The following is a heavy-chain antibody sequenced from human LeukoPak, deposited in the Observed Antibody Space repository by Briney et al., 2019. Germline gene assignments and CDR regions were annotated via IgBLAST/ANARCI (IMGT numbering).Heavy chain of an antibody. CDR2: ISSSGSTI. J-gene: IGHJ6*02. CDR1: GFTFSSYE. V-gene: IGHV3-48*03. CDR3: ARNYYGMDV. Sequence: GGSLRPSCAASGFTFSSYEMNWVRQAPGKGLEWVSYISSSGSTIYYADSVKGRFTISRDNAKNSLYLQMDSLRAEDTAVYYCARNYYGMDVWGQGTTVTVSS.